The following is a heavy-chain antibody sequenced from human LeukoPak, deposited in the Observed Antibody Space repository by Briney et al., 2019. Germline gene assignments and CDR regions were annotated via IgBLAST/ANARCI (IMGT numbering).Heavy chain of an antibody. J-gene: IGHJ5*02. CDR2: IYYSGST. Sequence: SETLSLTCTLSGGSISSYYWSWIRQPPGKGLEWIGYIYYSGSTNYNPSLKSRVTISVDTSKNQFSLKLSSVTAADTAVYYCAREGDGYNDAWGQGTLVTVSS. CDR1: GGSISSYY. CDR3: AREGDGYNDA. V-gene: IGHV4-59*01. D-gene: IGHD5-24*01.